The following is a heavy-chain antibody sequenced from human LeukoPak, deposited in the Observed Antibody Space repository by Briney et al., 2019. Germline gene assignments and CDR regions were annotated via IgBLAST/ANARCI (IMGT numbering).Heavy chain of an antibody. CDR3: ASSRGIAAAGYFDY. J-gene: IGHJ4*02. V-gene: IGHV4-59*08. CDR2: IYYSGST. Sequence: SETLSLTCTVSGGSISSYYWSWIRQPPGKGLEWIGYIYYSGSTNYNPSLTSRVTISVDTSKNQFSLKLSSVTAADTAVYYCASSRGIAAAGYFDYWGQGTLVTVSS. CDR1: GGSISSYY. D-gene: IGHD6-13*01.